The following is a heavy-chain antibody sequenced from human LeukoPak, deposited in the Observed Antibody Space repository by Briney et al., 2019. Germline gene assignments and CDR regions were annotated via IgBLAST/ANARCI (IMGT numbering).Heavy chain of an antibody. D-gene: IGHD1-26*01. CDR1: GYTFTSYY. CDR2: INPSGGST. CDR3: AREFVEWELQGAEYFQH. J-gene: IGHJ1*01. V-gene: IGHV1-46*01. Sequence: ASVKVSCKASGYTFTSYYMHWVRQAPGQGLEWMGIINPSGGSTSYAQKFQGRVTMTRDMSTSTVYMELSSLRSEDTAVYYCAREFVEWELQGAEYFQHWGQGTLVTVSS.